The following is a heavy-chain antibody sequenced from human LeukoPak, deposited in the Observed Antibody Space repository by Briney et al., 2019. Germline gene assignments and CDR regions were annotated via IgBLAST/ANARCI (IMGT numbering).Heavy chain of an antibody. CDR2: ISSDRTTI. Sequence: GGSLRLSCTASGFTFSSYTMSWVRQAPGKGLEWVSSISSDRTTIFYADSVKGRFTISRDNAQNSLYLQMNSLRDEDTAVYYCTGQKGMDYWGQGTLVIVSS. J-gene: IGHJ4*02. CDR3: TGQKGMDY. CDR1: GFTFSSYT. V-gene: IGHV3-48*02.